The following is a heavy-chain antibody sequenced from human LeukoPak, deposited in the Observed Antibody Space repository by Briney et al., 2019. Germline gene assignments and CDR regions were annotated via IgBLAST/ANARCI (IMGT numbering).Heavy chain of an antibody. D-gene: IGHD3-10*01. CDR1: GLTFSSYA. Sequence: GGSLRLSCAASGLTFSSYAMSWVRQAPGKGLEWGSAISGSGGSTYYADSVKGRFTISRDNSKNTLYLQMNSLRAEDTAVYYCAKGSWFGELLSDFDYWGQGTLVTVSS. V-gene: IGHV3-23*01. CDR3: AKGSWFGELLSDFDY. CDR2: ISGSGGST. J-gene: IGHJ4*02.